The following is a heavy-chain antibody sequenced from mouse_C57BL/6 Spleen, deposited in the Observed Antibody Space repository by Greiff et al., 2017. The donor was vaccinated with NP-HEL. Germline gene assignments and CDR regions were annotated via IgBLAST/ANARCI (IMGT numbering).Heavy chain of an antibody. D-gene: IGHD2-4*01. CDR3: TEGLRLLSY. V-gene: IGHV14-4*01. J-gene: IGHJ3*01. Sequence: VQLQQSGAELVRPGASVKLSCTASGFNIKDDYMHWVKQRPEQGLEWIGWIDPENGDTEYASKFQGKATITADTSSNTAYLQLSSLTSEDTAVYYCTEGLRLLSYWGQGTLVTVSA. CDR1: GFNIKDDY. CDR2: IDPENGDT.